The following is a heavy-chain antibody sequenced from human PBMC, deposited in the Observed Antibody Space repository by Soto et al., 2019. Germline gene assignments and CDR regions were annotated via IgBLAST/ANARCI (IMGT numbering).Heavy chain of an antibody. Sequence: ASVKVSCKASGYTFTSYDINWVRQATGQGLEWMGWMNPNSGNTGYAQKFQGRVTMTRNTSISTAYMELSSLRSEDTAVYYCARSSAMVPGDFDYWGQGTLVTVSS. CDR1: GYTFTSYD. V-gene: IGHV1-8*01. CDR2: MNPNSGNT. D-gene: IGHD5-18*01. J-gene: IGHJ4*02. CDR3: ARSSAMVPGDFDY.